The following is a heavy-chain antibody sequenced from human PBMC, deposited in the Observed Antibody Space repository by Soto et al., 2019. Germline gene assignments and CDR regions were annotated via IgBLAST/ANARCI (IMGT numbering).Heavy chain of an antibody. CDR2: IYYSGRT. V-gene: IGHV4-59*01. Sequence: QVQLQESGPGLVKPSETLSLTCTVSGGSIRDYFWTWIRQPPGKGLGWIGYIYYSGRTNYNPSLKSRVSISVDTSKNHFSLQLRSVTAADTAVYYCARVGGGDFGDSGGFDYWGQGTLVTVSS. CDR3: ARVGGGDFGDSGGFDY. J-gene: IGHJ4*02. D-gene: IGHD4-17*01. CDR1: GGSIRDYF.